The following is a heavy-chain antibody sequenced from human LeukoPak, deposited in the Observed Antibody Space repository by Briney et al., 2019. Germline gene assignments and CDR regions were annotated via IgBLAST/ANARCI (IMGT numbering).Heavy chain of an antibody. CDR1: GYTFTSYG. J-gene: IGHJ4*02. CDR3: ARGRSGYCSSTSSYTGFDY. D-gene: IGHD2-2*02. CDR2: ISAYNGNT. V-gene: IGHV1-18*01. Sequence: ASVKVSCKASGYTFTSYGISWVRQAPGQGLEWMGWISAYNGNTNYAQKLQGRVTMTTDTSTSTAYMELRSLRSDDTAVYYCARGRSGYCSSTSSYTGFDYWGQGTLVTVSS.